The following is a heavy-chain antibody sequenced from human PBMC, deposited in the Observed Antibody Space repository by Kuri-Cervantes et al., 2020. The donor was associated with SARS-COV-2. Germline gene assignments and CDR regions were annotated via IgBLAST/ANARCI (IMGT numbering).Heavy chain of an antibody. CDR3: VKGQTGTTLSLDN. Sequence: ETLSLTCAASGFQFDDYTMHWVRQPPGKGLEWVSLISWDGATTYYADSVKGRFTISRDNSRNSLYLQMNVLRSEDTALYYCVKGQTGTTLSLDNWGQGTLVTVSS. CDR1: GFQFDDYT. J-gene: IGHJ4*02. V-gene: IGHV3-43*01. CDR2: ISWDGATT. D-gene: IGHD1-1*01.